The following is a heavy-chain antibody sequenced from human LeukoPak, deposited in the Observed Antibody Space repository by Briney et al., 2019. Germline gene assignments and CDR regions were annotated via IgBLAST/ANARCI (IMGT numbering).Heavy chain of an antibody. CDR3: ARAGVYYYDSSGYVDY. V-gene: IGHV3-53*01. CDR2: IYSGGST. CDR1: GFTVSSNY. D-gene: IGHD3-22*01. Sequence: PGGSLRLSCAASGFTVSSNYMSWVRQAPGKGLEWVSVIYSGGSTYYADSVKGRFTISRDNSKNTLYLQMNSLRAEDTAVYYCARAGVYYYDSSGYVDYWGQGTLVTVSS. J-gene: IGHJ4*02.